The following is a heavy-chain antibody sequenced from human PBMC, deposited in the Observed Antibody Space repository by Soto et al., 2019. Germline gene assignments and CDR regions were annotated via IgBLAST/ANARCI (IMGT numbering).Heavy chain of an antibody. CDR1: GFSVSSYS. CDR3: SRWDGYGDY. D-gene: IGHD3-16*01. J-gene: IGHJ4*02. V-gene: IGHV3-23*01. Sequence: DVQLWQYGGGLVQHGGALRVSCAASGFSVSSYSMTWVRKDPGKGMEYVSGISVGGDRKFYADAVKGRFTVSRDNSKNILYLQMDSLRVDDTAIYYCSRWDGYGDYWGQGTLVTVSS. CDR2: ISVGGDRK.